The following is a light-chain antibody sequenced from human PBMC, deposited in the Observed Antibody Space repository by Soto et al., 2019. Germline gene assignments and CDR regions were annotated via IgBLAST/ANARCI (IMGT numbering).Light chain of an antibody. V-gene: IGKV3-15*01. J-gene: IGKJ1*01. CDR2: RIF. CDR1: QSVSGY. CDR3: LQHYSWPWT. Sequence: EIVLTQSPVTVSVFPGETVTLSCRASQSVSGYLDWFHQKPGQAPRLVLLRIFTRAIGVPARFSGSGSETEFTLTISGLQSEDSGVYYCLQHYSWPWTFGQGTKVDIK.